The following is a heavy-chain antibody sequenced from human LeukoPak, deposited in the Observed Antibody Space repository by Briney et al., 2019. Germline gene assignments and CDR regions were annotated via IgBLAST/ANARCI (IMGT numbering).Heavy chain of an antibody. CDR2: INHSGST. Sequence: PSETLSLTCAVYGGSFSGYYWSWIRQPPGKGLEWIGEINHSGSTNYNPSLKSRVTISVDTSKNQFSLKLSSVTAADTAVYYCARGRGIYDYVWGTPYNWFDPWGQGTLVTVSS. V-gene: IGHV4-34*01. J-gene: IGHJ5*02. D-gene: IGHD3-16*01. CDR3: ARGRGIYDYVWGTPYNWFDP. CDR1: GGSFSGYY.